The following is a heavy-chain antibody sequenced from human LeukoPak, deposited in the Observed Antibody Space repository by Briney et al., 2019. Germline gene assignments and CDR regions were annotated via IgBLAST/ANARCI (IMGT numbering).Heavy chain of an antibody. J-gene: IGHJ4*02. CDR3: ARDLVYYDSSGYYYGGSLDY. CDR1: GFTFSSYS. CDR2: ISSSSSYI. V-gene: IGHV3-21*01. Sequence: PGGSLRLSCAASGFTFSSYSMNWVRQAPRKGLEWISSISSSSSYIYYADSVKGRFTISRDNAKNSLYLQMNSLRAEDTAVYYCARDLVYYDSSGYYYGGSLDYWGQGTLVTVSS. D-gene: IGHD3-22*01.